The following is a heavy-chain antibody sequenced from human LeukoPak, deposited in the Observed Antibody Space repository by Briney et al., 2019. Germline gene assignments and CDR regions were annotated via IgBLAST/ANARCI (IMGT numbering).Heavy chain of an antibody. CDR3: ARWRRDGYNFDY. V-gene: IGHV3-48*03. J-gene: IGHJ4*02. CDR2: ISSSGSTI. CDR1: GFTFSSYE. D-gene: IGHD5-24*01. Sequence: GGSLRLSCAASGFTFSSYEMNWVRQAPGKGLEWVSYISSSGSTIYYADSVKGRFTISRDNAKNSLYLQMNSLRAEDTAVYYCARWRRDGYNFDYWGQGTLVTVSS.